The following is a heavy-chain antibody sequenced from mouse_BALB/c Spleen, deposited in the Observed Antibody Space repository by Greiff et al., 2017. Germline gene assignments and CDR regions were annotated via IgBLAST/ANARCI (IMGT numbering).Heavy chain of an antibody. CDR3: ARPVVAPYWYFDV. J-gene: IGHJ1*01. CDR2: IDPANGNT. V-gene: IGHV14-3*02. CDR1: GFNIKDTY. D-gene: IGHD1-1*01. Sequence: VQLQQSGAELVKPGASVKLSCTASGFNIKDTYMHWVKQRPEQGLEWIGRIDPANGNTKYDPKFQGKATITADTSSNTAYLQLSSLTSEDTAVYYGARPVVAPYWYFDVWGAGTTVTVSS.